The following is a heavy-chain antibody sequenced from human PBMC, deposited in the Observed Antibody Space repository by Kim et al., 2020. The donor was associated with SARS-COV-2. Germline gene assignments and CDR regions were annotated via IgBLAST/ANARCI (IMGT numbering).Heavy chain of an antibody. CDR1: GGSISSYY. J-gene: IGHJ4*02. V-gene: IGHV4-59*01. CDR3: ARVNVLRFLEWLPLAGPFDY. D-gene: IGHD3-3*01. Sequence: SETLSLTCTVSGGSISSYYWSWIRQPPGKGLEWIWYIYYSGSTNYNPSLKSRVTISVDTSKNQFSLKLSSVTAADTAVYYCARVNVLRFLEWLPLAGPFDYWGQGTMVTVSS. CDR2: IYYSGST.